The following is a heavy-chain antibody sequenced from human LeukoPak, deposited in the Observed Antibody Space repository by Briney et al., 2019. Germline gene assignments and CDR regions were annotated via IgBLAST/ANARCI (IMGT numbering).Heavy chain of an antibody. CDR1: GGSFSGYY. Sequence: ASETLSLTCAVYGGSFSGYYWSWIRQPPGKGLEWIGEINHSGSTNYNPSLKSRVTISVDTSKNQFSLKLSSVTAADTAVYYCARDLGYSSGWPTPDYWGQGTLVTVSS. D-gene: IGHD6-19*01. V-gene: IGHV4-34*01. J-gene: IGHJ4*02. CDR3: ARDLGYSSGWPTPDY. CDR2: INHSGST.